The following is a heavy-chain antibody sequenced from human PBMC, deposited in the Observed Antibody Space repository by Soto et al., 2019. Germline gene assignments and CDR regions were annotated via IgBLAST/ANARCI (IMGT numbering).Heavy chain of an antibody. D-gene: IGHD5-18*01. J-gene: IGHJ5*01. CDR1: GYSFISYW. CDR3: TRHTSDRYGPDS. Sequence: PGESLKISCKGSGYSFISYWIGWVRQMPGKGLQLMGIIYPYDSETRYSPSFQGLVTISADRSISTAYLQWSSLKTSDTAIYYCTRHTSDRYGPDSWGRGTLVTVS. V-gene: IGHV5-51*01. CDR2: IYPYDSET.